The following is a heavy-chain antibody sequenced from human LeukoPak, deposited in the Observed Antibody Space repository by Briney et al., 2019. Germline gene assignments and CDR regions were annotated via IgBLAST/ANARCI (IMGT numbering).Heavy chain of an antibody. D-gene: IGHD3-10*01. J-gene: IGHJ4*02. CDR3: AREIEEWFGQYYFDY. V-gene: IGHV3-21*01. CDR2: ISSSSSYI. Sequence: PGGSPRLSCAASGFTFSSYSMNWVRQAPGKGLEWVSSISSSSSYIYYADSVKGRFTISRDNAKNSLYLQMNSLRAEDTAVYYCAREIEEWFGQYYFDYWGQGTLVTVSS. CDR1: GFTFSSYS.